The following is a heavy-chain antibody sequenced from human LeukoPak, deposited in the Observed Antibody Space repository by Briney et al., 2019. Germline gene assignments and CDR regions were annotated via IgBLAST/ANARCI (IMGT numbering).Heavy chain of an antibody. CDR1: GGSISSSSYY. V-gene: IGHV4-39*07. CDR2: IYYSGST. J-gene: IGHJ4*02. Sequence: SETLSLTCTVSGGSISSSSYYWGWIRQPPGKGLEWIGSIYYSGSTYYNPSLKSRVTISVDTSKNQFSLKLSSVTAADTAVYYCARDYYDSSGFDYWGQGTLVTVSS. D-gene: IGHD3-22*01. CDR3: ARDYYDSSGFDY.